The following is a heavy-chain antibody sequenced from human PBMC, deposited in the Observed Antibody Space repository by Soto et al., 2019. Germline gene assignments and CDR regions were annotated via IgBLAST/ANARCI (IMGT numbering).Heavy chain of an antibody. CDR2: ISDDGAGT. CDR3: TRGPRTSSVGTGDF. Sequence: GGSLRLSCAASGFVFEMYWMHWVRQTPGKGPEWVSRISDDGAGTDYADSVKGRFTISRDNAKNSLYLQMNSLRAEDTAVYYCTRGPRTSSVGTGDFWGLGALVTVSS. J-gene: IGHJ4*02. CDR1: GFVFEMYW. V-gene: IGHV3-74*01. D-gene: IGHD3-10*01.